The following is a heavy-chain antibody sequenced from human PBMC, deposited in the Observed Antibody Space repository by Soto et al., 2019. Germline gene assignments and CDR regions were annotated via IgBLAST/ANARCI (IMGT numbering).Heavy chain of an antibody. J-gene: IGHJ4*02. D-gene: IGHD3-16*01. Sequence: QVQLVQSGAEVKKPGSSVKVSCKASGGTFSSYTISWVRQAPGQGLEWMGRIIPILGIANYAQKFQGRVTIPADKSTSTAYMELSSLRSEDTAVYYCARDRGTKGSDYWGQGTLVTVSS. V-gene: IGHV1-69*08. CDR3: ARDRGTKGSDY. CDR1: GGTFSSYT. CDR2: IIPILGIA.